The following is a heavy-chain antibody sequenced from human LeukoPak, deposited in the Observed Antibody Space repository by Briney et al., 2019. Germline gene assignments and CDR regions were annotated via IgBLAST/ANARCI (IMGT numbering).Heavy chain of an antibody. CDR3: ARCLRYNWNDDRFDP. CDR1: GGSISSYY. Sequence: PSETLSLTCTVSGGSISSYYWSWIRQPPGKGLEWIGYIYYSGSTNYNPSLKSRVTISADTSKNQFSLKLSSVTAADTAVYYCARCLRYNWNDDRFDPWGQGTLVTVSS. D-gene: IGHD1-20*01. J-gene: IGHJ5*02. V-gene: IGHV4-59*08. CDR2: IYYSGST.